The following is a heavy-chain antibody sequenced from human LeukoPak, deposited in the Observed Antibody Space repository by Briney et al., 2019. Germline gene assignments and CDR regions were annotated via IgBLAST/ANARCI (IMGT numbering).Heavy chain of an antibody. Sequence: GGSLRLSCAPSGFTFRNYGMSWVRQAPGKGLEWVSGISGSGGSTNYADSVKGRFTISRDNSKNMLFLQINSLRGEDTAVYYCIAGGWSTDASELWGARTPVTVSS. CDR3: IAGGWSTDASEL. CDR2: ISGSGGST. V-gene: IGHV3-23*01. CDR1: GFTFRNYG. D-gene: IGHD6-19*01. J-gene: IGHJ3*01.